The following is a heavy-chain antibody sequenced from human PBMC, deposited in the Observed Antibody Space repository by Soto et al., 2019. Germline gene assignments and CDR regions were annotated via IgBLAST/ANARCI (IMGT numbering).Heavy chain of an antibody. J-gene: IGHJ6*02. CDR3: ASTIFGVAPDYDGMAV. CDR1: GYTFTSYY. D-gene: IGHD3-3*01. CDR2: INPSGGST. Sequence: ASVKVSCKASGYTFTSYYMHWVRQAPGPGLEWMGIINPSGGSTSYAQKFQGRVTMTRDTSTSTVYMELSSLRSEDTAVYYCASTIFGVAPDYDGMAVWVQDTTLTVSS. V-gene: IGHV1-46*01.